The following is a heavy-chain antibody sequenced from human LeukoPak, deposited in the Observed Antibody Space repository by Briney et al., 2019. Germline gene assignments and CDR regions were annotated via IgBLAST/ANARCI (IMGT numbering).Heavy chain of an antibody. Sequence: SETLSLTCAVYGGSFSGYYWSWIRQPPGKGLDWIGEINHSGSTDYNPSLKSRVTISVDTSKNQFSLKLSSVTAADTAVYYCAREGYYDSRGLDYWGQGTLVTVSS. CDR3: AREGYYDSRGLDY. V-gene: IGHV4-34*01. J-gene: IGHJ4*02. CDR1: GGSFSGYY. D-gene: IGHD3-22*01. CDR2: INHSGST.